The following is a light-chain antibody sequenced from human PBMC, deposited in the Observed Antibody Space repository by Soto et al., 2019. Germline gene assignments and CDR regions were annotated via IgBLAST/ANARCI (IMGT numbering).Light chain of an antibody. V-gene: IGKV1-39*01. J-gene: IGKJ1*01. Sequence: DIQMTQSPSSXSASVGDRVTITCRASQSISSYLNWYQQKPGKAPKXMIYAASSLQSGVPSRFSGSRSGPDFTLTTSSLQPEDFATYYCQQSYSSPPTFGQGTKVDIK. CDR3: QQSYSSPPT. CDR2: AAS. CDR1: QSISSY.